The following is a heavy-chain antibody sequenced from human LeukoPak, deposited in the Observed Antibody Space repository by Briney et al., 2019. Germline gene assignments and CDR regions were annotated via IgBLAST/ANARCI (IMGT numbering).Heavy chain of an antibody. J-gene: IGHJ4*02. Sequence: GGSLRLSCSASGFTFSDYAMHWVRQAPGKGLEYVSAISTNGGSTYYADSVKGRFTISRDNSKNTLYLQMRSLRAEDTAVYYCVKDLLARETDYLFDYWGQGTLVTVSS. CDR2: ISTNGGST. CDR3: VKDLLARETDYLFDY. D-gene: IGHD3-3*02. V-gene: IGHV3-64D*06. CDR1: GFTFSDYA.